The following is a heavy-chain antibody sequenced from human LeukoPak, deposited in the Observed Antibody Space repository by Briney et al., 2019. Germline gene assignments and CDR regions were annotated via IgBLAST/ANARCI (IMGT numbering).Heavy chain of an antibody. Sequence: GASVKVSCKASGYTFTSYYMHWVRQAPGQGLEWMGIINPSGGSTSYAQKFQGRVTMTRDTSTSTVYMELSSLRSEDTAVYYSARAEMATMGEMGFDYWGQGTLVTVSS. D-gene: IGHD5-24*01. J-gene: IGHJ4*02. CDR1: GYTFTSYY. CDR3: ARAEMATMGEMGFDY. V-gene: IGHV1-46*01. CDR2: INPSGGST.